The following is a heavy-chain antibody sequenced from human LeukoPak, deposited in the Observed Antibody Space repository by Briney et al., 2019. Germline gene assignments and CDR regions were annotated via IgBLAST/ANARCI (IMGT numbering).Heavy chain of an antibody. J-gene: IGHJ4*02. CDR1: GDSISSSGYY. CDR2: IYGSGST. V-gene: IGHV4-39*07. D-gene: IGHD4-17*01. CDR3: ARDRGEYGDYALDF. Sequence: SETLSLTCTVSGDSISSSGYYWGWIRQPPGKGLEWIASIYGSGSTFYPGNIYYNPSLKSRVTISIDTSKNQFSLKVNSVTAADTAVYYCARDRGEYGDYALDFWGQGILVTVSS.